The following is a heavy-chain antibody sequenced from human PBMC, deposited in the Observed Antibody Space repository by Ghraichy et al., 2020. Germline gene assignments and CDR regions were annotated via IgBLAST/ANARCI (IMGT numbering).Heavy chain of an antibody. CDR1: GGFVSSSGNY. J-gene: IGHJ4*02. CDR2: IYYSGRT. Sequence: GALSLTCTVSGGFVSSSGNYWGWIRQPPGKGLEWIGSIYYSGRTYYNPSLKSRVIIEVDTSKNQFSLKLSSVTAADTAVYYCARDFSERYSREWGQGTLVTVSS. V-gene: IGHV4-39*07. D-gene: IGHD1-26*01. CDR3: ARDFSERYSRE.